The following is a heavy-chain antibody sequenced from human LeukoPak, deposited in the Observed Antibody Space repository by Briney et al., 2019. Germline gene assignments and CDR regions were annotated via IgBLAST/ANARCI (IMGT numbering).Heavy chain of an antibody. J-gene: IGHJ6*02. CDR3: AKGGSAWYGFYGMDV. Sequence: GGSLRLSCAASGFTFSSYAMSWVRQAPGKGLEWVSAISGSGGGTYSADPVKGRFTISRDTSKNTLYLRMNSLRAEDTAVYYCAKGGSAWYGFYGMDVWGQGTTVTVSS. CDR1: GFTFSSYA. V-gene: IGHV3-23*01. CDR2: ISGSGGGT. D-gene: IGHD6-19*01.